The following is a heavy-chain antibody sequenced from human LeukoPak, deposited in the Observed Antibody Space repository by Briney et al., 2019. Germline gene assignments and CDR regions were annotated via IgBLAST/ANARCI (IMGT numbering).Heavy chain of an antibody. V-gene: IGHV4-30-4*08. CDR1: GGSISSGDYY. CDR2: IYYSGST. D-gene: IGHD2-2*01. J-gene: IGHJ6*03. Sequence: SETLSLTCTVSGGSISSGDYYWRWIRQPPGTGLEWSGYIYYSGSTYYNPSHKSRVTISVDTPKNQFSLKLSSVTAADTAVYYCARDKRVVPATYYYYSMDVWGKGTTVTVSS. CDR3: ARDKRVVPATYYYYSMDV.